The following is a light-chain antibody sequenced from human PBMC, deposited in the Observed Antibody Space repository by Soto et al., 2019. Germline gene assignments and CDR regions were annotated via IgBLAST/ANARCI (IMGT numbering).Light chain of an antibody. CDR1: QSVSTR. J-gene: IGKJ4*01. Sequence: EIVITHSPATLSVSPVERVSLSCRASQSVSTRLAWYQHKPGQAPRLLISGATTGATGIPPRFSASGSGTDFTLTVNSLQSEDIAVYYCQQYDNWPVTFGGGTKVDI. V-gene: IGKV3-15*01. CDR2: GAT. CDR3: QQYDNWPVT.